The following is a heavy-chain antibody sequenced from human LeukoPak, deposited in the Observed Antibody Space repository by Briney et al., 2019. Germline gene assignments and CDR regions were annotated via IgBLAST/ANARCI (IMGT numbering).Heavy chain of an antibody. V-gene: IGHV1-69*13. D-gene: IGHD3-10*01. CDR2: IIPIFGTA. CDR3: ARDRNYGSGSYTSPFDY. CDR1: GGTFSSYA. J-gene: IGHJ4*02. Sequence: SVTVSCTASGGTFSSYAISWVRQAPGQGLEWMGGIIPIFGTANYAQKFQGRVTITADESTSTAYMELSSLRSEDTAAYYCARDRNYGSGSYTSPFDYWGQGTLVTVSS.